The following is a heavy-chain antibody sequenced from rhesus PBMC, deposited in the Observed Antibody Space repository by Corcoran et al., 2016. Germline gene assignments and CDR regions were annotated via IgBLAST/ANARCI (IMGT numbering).Heavy chain of an antibody. CDR3: ARGTGLYGLDS. D-gene: IGHD2-15*01. J-gene: IGHJ6*01. CDR1: GGSISGNH. V-gene: IGHV4-173*01. CDR2: ISGSGGST. Sequence: QLQLQESGPGLMKPSETLSLTCAVSGGSISGNHGSWIRQPPGKGLECIGRISGSGGSTDPNPSLKSRVTISTDTSNNQFSLKLSSVTAADTAVYYCARGTGLYGLDSWGQGVVVTVSS.